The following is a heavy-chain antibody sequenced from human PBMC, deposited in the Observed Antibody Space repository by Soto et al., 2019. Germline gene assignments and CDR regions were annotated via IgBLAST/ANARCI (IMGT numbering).Heavy chain of an antibody. J-gene: IGHJ5*01. CDR3: AKVFYDSSGYPP. Sequence: SVMLTSKARGSTFSSYAISWSREALGQGLEWIGGIIPILGTANYAQKFQGRVTITADESTSTAYMELSSLRSEDTAVYHCAKVFYDSSGYPPWGQ. V-gene: IGHV1-69*13. D-gene: IGHD3-22*01. CDR2: IIPILGTA. CDR1: GSTFSSYA.